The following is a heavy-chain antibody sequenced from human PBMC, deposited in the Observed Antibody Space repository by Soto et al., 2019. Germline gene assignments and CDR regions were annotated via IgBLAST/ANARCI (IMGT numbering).Heavy chain of an antibody. CDR2: TSYDGSNN. Sequence: QVQLVESGGGVVQPGTSLRLSCVGSGFTFRSYVIHWVRQAPGTGLERVALTSYDGSNNFYGDSVKGRFTISRDNSRNTVELQMASLRHEDTALYYCARWGTTGGLDVWGPGTLVSVSS. D-gene: IGHD3-16*01. J-gene: IGHJ4*02. CDR3: ARWGTTGGLDV. V-gene: IGHV3-33*05. CDR1: GFTFRSYV.